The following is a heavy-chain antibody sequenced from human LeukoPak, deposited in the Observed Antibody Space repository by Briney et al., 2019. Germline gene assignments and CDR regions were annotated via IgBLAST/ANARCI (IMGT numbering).Heavy chain of an antibody. CDR2: ISWNSGSI. J-gene: IGHJ4*02. D-gene: IGHD3-10*01. Sequence: GGSLRLSCAASGFTFDDYAMHWVRQAPGKGLEWVSGISWNSGSIGYADSVKGRFTISRDNARNSLYLQMNSLRAEDTALYYCAKDIFTMVRGVVDYWGQGTLVTVSS. V-gene: IGHV3-9*01. CDR1: GFTFDDYA. CDR3: AKDIFTMVRGVVDY.